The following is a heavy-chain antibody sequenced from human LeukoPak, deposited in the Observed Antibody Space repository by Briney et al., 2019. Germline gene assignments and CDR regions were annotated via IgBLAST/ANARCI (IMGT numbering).Heavy chain of an antibody. Sequence: SVKVSCKASGGTFSRYAISWVREAPGQGLEWMGGIIPLFGTTNYAQKFQGRVTITAGESTSTAYMELSSLRSGDRAVYDCARGGDMGVAGFFDYWGQGTLVTVSS. J-gene: IGHJ4*02. D-gene: IGHD6-19*01. CDR3: ARGGDMGVAGFFDY. V-gene: IGHV1-69*13. CDR2: IIPLFGTT. CDR1: GGTFSRYA.